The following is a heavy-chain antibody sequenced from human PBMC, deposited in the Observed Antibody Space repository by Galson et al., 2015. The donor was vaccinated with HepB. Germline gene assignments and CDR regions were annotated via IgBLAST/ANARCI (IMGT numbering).Heavy chain of an antibody. CDR1: GFTFSSYT. V-gene: IGHV3-21*01. D-gene: IGHD4-17*01. CDR2: ISSSSNFI. J-gene: IGHJ4*02. Sequence: SLRLSCAASGFTFSSYTMNWVRQAPGKGLEWVSSISSSSNFIHYAGSVRGRFTISRDNAKDSLFLQMNSLRAEDTAEYYCSRNWPDDYETFDFWGQGTLVTVSS. CDR3: SRNWPDDYETFDF.